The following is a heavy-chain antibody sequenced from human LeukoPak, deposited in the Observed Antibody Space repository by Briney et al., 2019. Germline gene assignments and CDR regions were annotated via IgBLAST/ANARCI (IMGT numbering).Heavy chain of an antibody. D-gene: IGHD1-26*01. CDR2: IYYIGTT. CDR1: VGSISSRTYY. J-gene: IGHJ3*02. CDR3: ASKGDDAFDI. Sequence: SETLSLTCTVAVGSISSRTYYWTWIRQHPGKGLEWIGYIYYIGTTFYNPSLKSRLTMSVDTSKNQFSLKLSSVTAADTAVYYCASKGDDAFDIWGQGTMVTVSS. V-gene: IGHV4-31*03.